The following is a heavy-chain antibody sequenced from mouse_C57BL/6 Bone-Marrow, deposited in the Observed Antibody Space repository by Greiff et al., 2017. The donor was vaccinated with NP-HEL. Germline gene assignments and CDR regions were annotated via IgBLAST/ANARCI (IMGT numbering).Heavy chain of an antibody. CDR3: ARGYYGSSYS. CDR2: INPNNGGT. CDR1: GYTFTDYY. V-gene: IGHV1-26*01. D-gene: IGHD1-1*01. J-gene: IGHJ2*01. Sequence: VQLQQSGPELVKPGASVKISCKASGYTFTDYYMNWVKQSHGKSLEWIGDINPNNGGTSYNQKFKGKATLTVDKSSSTAYMELRSLTSEDSAVYYCARGYYGSSYSWGQGTTLTVSS.